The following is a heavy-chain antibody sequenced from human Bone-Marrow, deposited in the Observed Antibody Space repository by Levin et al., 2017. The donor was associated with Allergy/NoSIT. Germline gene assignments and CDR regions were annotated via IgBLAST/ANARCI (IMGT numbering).Heavy chain of an antibody. Sequence: GGSLRLSCAASGFTLSDYYMSWIRQAPGKGLEWVSYISSRGTTMYFADSVKGRFTISRDNAKNSLSLQMNSLRADDTAVYNCVRGIIGDGRVAHKEAIDVWSLGAIVTVSS. V-gene: IGHV3-11*04. J-gene: IGHJ3*01. CDR3: VRGIIGDGRVAHKEAIDV. CDR2: ISSRGTTM. D-gene: IGHD2/OR15-2a*01. CDR1: GFTLSDYY.